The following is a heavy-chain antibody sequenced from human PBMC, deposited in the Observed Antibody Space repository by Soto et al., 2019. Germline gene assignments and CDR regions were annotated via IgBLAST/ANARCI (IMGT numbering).Heavy chain of an antibody. J-gene: IGHJ4*02. CDR2: IIPIFGTA. Sequence: SVKVSCKASRGAFSSYAISWVRQAPGQGLEWMGGIIPIFGTANYAQKFQGRVTITADESTSTAYMELSSLRSEDTAVYYFARGYPKYYYDSSGYYSPFDYWGQGTLVTVSS. CDR1: RGAFSSYA. V-gene: IGHV1-69*13. CDR3: ARGYPKYYYDSSGYYSPFDY. D-gene: IGHD3-22*01.